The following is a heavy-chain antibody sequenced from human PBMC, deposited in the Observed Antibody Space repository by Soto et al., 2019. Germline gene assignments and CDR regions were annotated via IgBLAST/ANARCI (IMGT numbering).Heavy chain of an antibody. J-gene: IGHJ4*02. Sequence: SVKVSCKASGGTFSSYAISWVRQAPGQGLEWMGGIIPIFGTANYAQKFQGRVTITADESTSTAYMGLSSLRSEDTAVYYCARDDDSSGYYHGSYFDYWGQGTLVTVSS. CDR2: IIPIFGTA. CDR3: ARDDDSSGYYHGSYFDY. CDR1: GGTFSSYA. D-gene: IGHD3-22*01. V-gene: IGHV1-69*13.